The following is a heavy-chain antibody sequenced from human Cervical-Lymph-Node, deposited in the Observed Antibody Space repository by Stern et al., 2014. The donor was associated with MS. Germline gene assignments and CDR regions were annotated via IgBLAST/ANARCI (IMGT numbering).Heavy chain of an antibody. J-gene: IGHJ2*01. CDR3: ARAPREAAAGPPLWYFDL. D-gene: IGHD6-13*01. CDR2: IYYSWIT. Sequence: QVQLQESGPGLVKPSQTLSLTCTVSGGSISSGGYYWSWIRQHPGKGLEWIGDIYYSWITYYNPSLKSRVTISVDTSKNQFSLKLSSVTAADTAVYYCARAPREAAAGPPLWYFDLWGRGTLVTVSS. CDR1: GGSISSGGYY. V-gene: IGHV4-31*03.